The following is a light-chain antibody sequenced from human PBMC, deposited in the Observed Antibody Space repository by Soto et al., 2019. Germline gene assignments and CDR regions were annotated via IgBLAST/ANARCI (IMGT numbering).Light chain of an antibody. V-gene: IGKV1-5*03. CDR2: KAS. J-gene: IGKJ4*01. CDR1: QSFTTW. Sequence: DIPMTQSPSTLSASVGDRVTITCRASQSFTTWLAWYQQKPGKAPKLLIYKASTLESGVPSRFSGSGSGTEFTLTISSLQPDDFATYYCQQYDTLYLTFGGGTRVE. CDR3: QQYDTLYLT.